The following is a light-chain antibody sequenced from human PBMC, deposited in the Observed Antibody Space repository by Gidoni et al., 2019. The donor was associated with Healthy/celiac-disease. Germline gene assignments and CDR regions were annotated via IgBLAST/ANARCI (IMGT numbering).Light chain of an antibody. V-gene: IGKV1-39*01. Sequence: DIQMTQSPSSLSASVGDRVTITCRASQSISSYLKGYQQKPGKAPKLLIYAASSLQSGVPSRFSGSRSGTEYTLTISSLQPEDVATYYCQQSYSTPQHTFGGGTKVEIK. CDR3: QQSYSTPQHT. CDR1: QSISSY. J-gene: IGKJ4*01. CDR2: AAS.